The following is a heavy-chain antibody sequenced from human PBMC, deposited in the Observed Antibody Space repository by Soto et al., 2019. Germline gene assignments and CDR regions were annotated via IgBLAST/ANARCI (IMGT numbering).Heavy chain of an antibody. V-gene: IGHV1-2*02. CDR2: INPKSRGT. Sequence: ASMKVSCKASGYTFTDYLIHCVRPAPGQGFEWMGWINPKSRGTNYAQKFQGRVTMTRDTSNSTAYMELRGLRSDDTAVYYCARVTLKAGNWFDPWGQGTLVTVSS. CDR1: GYTFTDYL. J-gene: IGHJ5*02. CDR3: ARVTLKAGNWFDP.